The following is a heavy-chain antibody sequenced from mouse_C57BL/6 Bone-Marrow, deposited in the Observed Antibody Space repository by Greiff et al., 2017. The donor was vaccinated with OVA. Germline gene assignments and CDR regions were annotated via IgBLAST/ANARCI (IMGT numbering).Heavy chain of an antibody. CDR1: GFTFSDFY. CDR3: ARVEYDYYAMYY. Sequence: EVQLVESGGGLVQSGRSLRLSCATSGFTFSDFYMEWVRQAPGKGLEWIAASRNKANDYTTEYSASVKGRFIVARATSQSTLYLQMNALRAEYTAIYVCARVEYDYYAMYYWGQGTSVTVSS. CDR2: SRNKANDYTT. V-gene: IGHV7-1*01. J-gene: IGHJ4*01.